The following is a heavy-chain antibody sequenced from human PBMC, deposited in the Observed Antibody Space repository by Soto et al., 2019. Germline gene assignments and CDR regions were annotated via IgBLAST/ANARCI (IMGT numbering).Heavy chain of an antibody. CDR1: GYNFNQYY. J-gene: IGHJ4*02. Sequence: QVQLVQSGPEVRKPGASVRLSCATSGYNFNQYYIHWVRQAPGQGLEWMGIINLRGGTPEYAHKSRGRGTVTGDTSTRTAYMELSSLRSEHTAVYFCARGPDNSDVPRWDHWGQGTLITVSS. V-gene: IGHV1-46*02. CDR2: INLRGGTP. CDR3: ARGPDNSDVPRWDH. D-gene: IGHD4-17*01.